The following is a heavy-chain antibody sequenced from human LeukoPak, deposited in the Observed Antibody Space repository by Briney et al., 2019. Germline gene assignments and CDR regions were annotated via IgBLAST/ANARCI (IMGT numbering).Heavy chain of an antibody. CDR2: INHSGST. Sequence: PSETLSLTCAVYGGSFSGYYWSWIRQPPGKGLEWIGEINHSGSTYYNPSLKSRVTISVDTSKNQFSLKLSSVTAADTAVYYCAREWRYYDILTGYHAEYFQHWGQGTLVTVSS. CDR1: GGSFSGYY. V-gene: IGHV4-34*01. CDR3: AREWRYYDILTGYHAEYFQH. D-gene: IGHD3-9*01. J-gene: IGHJ1*01.